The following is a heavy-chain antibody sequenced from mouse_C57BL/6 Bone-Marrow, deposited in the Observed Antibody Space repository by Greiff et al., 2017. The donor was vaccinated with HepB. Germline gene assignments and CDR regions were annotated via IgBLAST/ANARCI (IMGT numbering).Heavy chain of an antibody. CDR1: GYSITSGYY. D-gene: IGHD1-1*01. J-gene: IGHJ1*03. CDR2: ISYDGSN. CDR3: ARSSSYWYFDV. V-gene: IGHV3-6*01. Sequence: EVQRVESGPGLVKPSQSLSLTCSVTGYSITSGYYWNWIRQFPGNKLEWMGYISYDGSNNYNPSLKNRISITRDTSKNQFFLKLNSVTTEDTATYYCARSSSYWYFDVWGTGTTVTVSS.